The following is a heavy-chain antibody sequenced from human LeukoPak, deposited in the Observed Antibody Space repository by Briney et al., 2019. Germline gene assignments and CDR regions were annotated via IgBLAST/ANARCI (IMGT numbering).Heavy chain of an antibody. D-gene: IGHD4-11*01. J-gene: IGHJ6*02. CDR1: GFPFSEHW. CDR2: IRSDGSAP. Sequence: GGPLRLSCAVSGFPFSEHWMHWVRQAPGKGLEWVSRIRSDGSAPRYAASVEGRFTISRDNAENTLFFQMNNLRADDTAVYYCVRDTSVPRMDVWGQGTTVTVSS. V-gene: IGHV3-74*01. CDR3: VRDTSVPRMDV.